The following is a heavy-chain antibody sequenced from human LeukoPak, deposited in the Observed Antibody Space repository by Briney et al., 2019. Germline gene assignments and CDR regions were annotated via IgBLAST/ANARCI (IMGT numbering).Heavy chain of an antibody. J-gene: IGHJ5*02. V-gene: IGHV1-2*02. CDR3: TRDVTGDYWFDP. Sequence: ASVKVSCKASEYTFTAYDMHWVLQAPGQGLEWMGWINPRSGGRDYAQKFQGRVTMTRDTSISTAYMELSRLTSDDTAVYYCTRDVTGDYWFDPWGQGTLVTVSS. CDR1: EYTFTAYD. CDR2: INPRSGGR. D-gene: IGHD3-16*01.